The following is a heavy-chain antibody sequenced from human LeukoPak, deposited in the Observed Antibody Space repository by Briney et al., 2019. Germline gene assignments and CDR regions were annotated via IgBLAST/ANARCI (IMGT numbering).Heavy chain of an antibody. CDR3: AKGRGGSCYSGIDY. V-gene: IGHV3-23*01. J-gene: IGHJ4*02. CDR2: ICGSYGST. CDR1: GFTFRSYA. Sequence: PGGSLRLSCAASGFTFRSYAMSGVRQASGKGLEWVSAICGSYGSTYYADSVKGRFTISRDNSKNTLYLQMNSLRADDTALYYCAKGRGGSCYSGIDYWGQGTLVTVSS. D-gene: IGHD2-15*01.